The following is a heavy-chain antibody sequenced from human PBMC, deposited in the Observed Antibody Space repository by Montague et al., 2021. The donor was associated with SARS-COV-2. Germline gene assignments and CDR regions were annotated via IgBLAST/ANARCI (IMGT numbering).Heavy chain of an antibody. CDR3: ARDAHVVVVAAAFSS. V-gene: IGHV3-21*01. J-gene: IGHJ4*02. Sequence: SLRLSCAASGFTFSSYSMNWVRRAPGKGLEWVSSISSSSSYIYYADSVKGRFTISRDNAKNSLYLQMNSLRAEDTAVYYCARDAHVVVVAAAFSSWGQGTLVTVSS. CDR2: ISSSSSYI. D-gene: IGHD2-15*01. CDR1: GFTFSSYS.